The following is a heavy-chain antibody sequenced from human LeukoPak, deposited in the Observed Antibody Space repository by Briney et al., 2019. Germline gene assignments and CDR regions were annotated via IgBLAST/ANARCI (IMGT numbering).Heavy chain of an antibody. Sequence: SETLSLTCAVYGGSFSGYYWSWIRQPPGKGLEWIGEINHSGSANYNPSLKSRVTISVDTSKSQFSLKVSSVTAADTAVYYCARGHYYFDYWGQGTLVAVSS. CDR2: INHSGSA. V-gene: IGHV4-34*01. CDR1: GGSFSGYY. CDR3: ARGHYYFDY. J-gene: IGHJ4*02.